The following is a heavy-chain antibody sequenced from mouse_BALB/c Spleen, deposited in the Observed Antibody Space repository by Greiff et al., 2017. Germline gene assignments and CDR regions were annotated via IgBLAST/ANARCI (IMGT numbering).Heavy chain of an antibody. CDR2: INPSNGGT. Sequence: VQLVESGAELVKPGASVKLSCKASGYTFTSYYMYWVNQRPGQGLEWIGEINPSNGGTNFNEKFKSKATLTVDKSSSTAYMQLSSLTSEDSAVYYCTNGYYYAMDYWGQGTSVTVSS. CDR3: TNGYYYAMDY. J-gene: IGHJ4*01. CDR1: GYTFTSYY. V-gene: IGHV1S81*02.